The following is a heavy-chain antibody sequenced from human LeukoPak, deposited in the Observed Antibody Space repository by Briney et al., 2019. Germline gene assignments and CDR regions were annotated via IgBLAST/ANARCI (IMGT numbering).Heavy chain of an antibody. D-gene: IGHD5-24*01. Sequence: PGGSLRLSCVGSGFSFRSHWVNWVRQSPGKGLEWVANIKPDGSDKYYVDSARGRFTVSRDNAKNSAFLQMNSLRAEDTAIYYCATISAETFDIWGQGTLVRVSS. CDR2: IKPDGSDK. J-gene: IGHJ3*02. CDR3: ATISAETFDI. V-gene: IGHV3-7*01. CDR1: GFSFRSHW.